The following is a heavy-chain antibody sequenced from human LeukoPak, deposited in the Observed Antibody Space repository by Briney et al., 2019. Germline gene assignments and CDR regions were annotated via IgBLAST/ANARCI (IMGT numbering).Heavy chain of an antibody. Sequence: PGGSPRLSYAASGFTLSSYGMHWVRQAPGKGLEWVAVISNDGSNKNYADSVKGRFTISRDNSKNTLYLQMSSLRAEDTALYYCAKGCSTGSSCYIIDYWGQGTLVTVSS. CDR2: ISNDGSNK. CDR3: AKGCSTGSSCYIIDY. V-gene: IGHV3-30*18. D-gene: IGHD2-15*01. CDR1: GFTLSSYG. J-gene: IGHJ4*02.